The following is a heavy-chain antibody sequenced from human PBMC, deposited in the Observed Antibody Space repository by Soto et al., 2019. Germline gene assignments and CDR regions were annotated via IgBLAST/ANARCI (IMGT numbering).Heavy chain of an antibody. V-gene: IGHV3-21*01. CDR3: ARVYMLPRGYYDISGPPDI. CDR2: ISGSSSYI. D-gene: IGHD3-22*01. J-gene: IGHJ3*02. Sequence: GGSLGLSCAASGYTFSSYSMNWVRQAPGKGLEWVSSISGSSSYIDYADSVKGRFTISRDNAKNSLYLQMNRVRAEETAVYYSARVYMLPRGYYDISGPPDIWGKGTMVPVPS. CDR1: GYTFSSYS.